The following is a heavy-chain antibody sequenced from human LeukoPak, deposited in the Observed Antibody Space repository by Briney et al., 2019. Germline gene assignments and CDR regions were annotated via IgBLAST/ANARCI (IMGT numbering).Heavy chain of an antibody. CDR3: ARDPYYDSSGYYSYAFDI. CDR2: INHSGST. V-gene: IGHV4-34*01. D-gene: IGHD3-22*01. CDR1: GGSFSGYY. Sequence: SETLSLTRAVYGGSFSGYYWSWIRQPPGKGLEWIGEINHSGSTNYNPSLKSRVTISVDTSKNQFSLKLSSVTAADTAVYYCARDPYYDSSGYYSYAFDIWGQGTMVTVSS. J-gene: IGHJ3*02.